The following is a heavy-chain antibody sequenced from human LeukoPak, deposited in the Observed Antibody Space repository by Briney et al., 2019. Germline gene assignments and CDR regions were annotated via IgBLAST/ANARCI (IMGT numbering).Heavy chain of an antibody. V-gene: IGHV4-59*01. CDR3: ARGDDYGPLPFDY. Sequence: PSETLSLTCTVSGGSISSYYWSWIRQPPGKGLEWIGYIYYSGSTNYNPSLKSRVTISVDTSKNQFSLKLSSVTAADPAVYYCARGDDYGPLPFDYWGQGTLVTVSS. D-gene: IGHD4-17*01. J-gene: IGHJ4*02. CDR2: IYYSGST. CDR1: GGSISSYY.